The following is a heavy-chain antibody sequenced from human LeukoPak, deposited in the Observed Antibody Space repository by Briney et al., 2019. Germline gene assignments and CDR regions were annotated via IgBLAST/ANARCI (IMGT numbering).Heavy chain of an antibody. J-gene: IGHJ4*02. CDR2: INPNSGGT. V-gene: IGHV1-2*02. CDR1: GYTFTGYY. D-gene: IGHD3-3*01. Sequence: ASVKVSCKASGYTFTGYYMHWVRQAPGQGLEWMGWINPNSGGTNYAQKFQGRVTMTRDTSISTAYMELSRLRSDDTAVHYCARERLHDFWSGYYYRAYYFDYWGQGTLVTASS. CDR3: ARERLHDFWSGYYYRAYYFDY.